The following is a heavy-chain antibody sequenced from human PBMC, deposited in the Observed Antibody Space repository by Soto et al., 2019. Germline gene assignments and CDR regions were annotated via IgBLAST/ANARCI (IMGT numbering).Heavy chain of an antibody. CDR3: ARRLRYCSSTSCYLGNYFDY. V-gene: IGHV4-4*02. Sequence: SETLSLTCAVSSGSISSSNWWSWGRQPPGKGLEWIGEIYHSGSTNYNPSLKSRVTISVDKSKNQFSLKLSSVTAADTAVYYCARRLRYCSSTSCYLGNYFDYWGQGTLVTVSS. CDR2: IYHSGST. D-gene: IGHD2-2*01. CDR1: SGSISSSNW. J-gene: IGHJ4*02.